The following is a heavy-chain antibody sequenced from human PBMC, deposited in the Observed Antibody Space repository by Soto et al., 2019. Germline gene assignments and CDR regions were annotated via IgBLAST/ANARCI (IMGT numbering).Heavy chain of an antibody. Sequence: ASVKVSCKASGYTFTGYYMHWVRQAPGQGLEWMGWINPNSGGTNYAQKFQGRVTMTRDTSISTGYMELSSLRSDDTALYYCAREPVANYDMDVWGQGTTVTVSS. CDR2: INPNSGGT. J-gene: IGHJ6*02. CDR3: AREPVANYDMDV. CDR1: GYTFTGYY. D-gene: IGHD2-21*01. V-gene: IGHV1-2*02.